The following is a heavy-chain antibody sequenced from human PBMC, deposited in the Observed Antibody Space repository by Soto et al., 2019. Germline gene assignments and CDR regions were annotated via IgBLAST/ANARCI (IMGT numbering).Heavy chain of an antibody. V-gene: IGHV1-2*04. CDR1: GYTFTGYY. CDR3: ARDLGSPPSYYYMDV. D-gene: IGHD2-15*01. J-gene: IGHJ6*03. Sequence: ASVKVCCKDSGYTFTGYYMQWVRQAHGQGLEWMGWINPISGGTNYAQKFQGWVTMARDTSISTAYMELSRLRSDDTAVYYCARDLGSPPSYYYMDVWGKGTTVTVSS. CDR2: INPISGGT.